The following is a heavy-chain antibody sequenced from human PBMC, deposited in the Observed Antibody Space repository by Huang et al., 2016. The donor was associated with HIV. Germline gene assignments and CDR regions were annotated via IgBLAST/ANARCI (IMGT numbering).Heavy chain of an antibody. J-gene: IGHJ3*02. CDR1: GYTFTSYG. CDR2: SSASSGDT. CDR3: ARDPKYHRIGYYRQRRGIDI. D-gene: IGHD3-22*01. V-gene: IGHV1-18*01. Sequence: QIQLMQSGPELKQPGASVKVSRKASGYTFTSYGITWVRQAPGQGPEWMGLSSASSGDTEYAQKFQGRVTLTTDTSTNIADMELRSLRSDDTAKYYCARDPKYHRIGYYRQRRGIDIWGQGTMVIVSS.